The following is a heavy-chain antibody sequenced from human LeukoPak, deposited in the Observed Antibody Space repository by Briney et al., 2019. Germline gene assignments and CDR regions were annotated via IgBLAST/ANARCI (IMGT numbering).Heavy chain of an antibody. CDR1: GFTFSSYA. V-gene: IGHV3-23*01. J-gene: IGHJ4*02. CDR3: ARKDTDSSGYYYYFDY. CDR2: ISGSGGST. D-gene: IGHD3-22*01. Sequence: GGSLRLSCAASGFTFSSYAMSWVRQAPGKGLEWVSAISGSGGSTYYADSVKGRFTISRDNSKNTLYLQMNSLRAEDMAVYYCARKDTDSSGYYYYFDYWGQGTLVTVSS.